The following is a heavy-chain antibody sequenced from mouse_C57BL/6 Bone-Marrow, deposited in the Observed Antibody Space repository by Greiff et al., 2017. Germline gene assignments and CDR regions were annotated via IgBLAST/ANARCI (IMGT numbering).Heavy chain of an antibody. J-gene: IGHJ1*03. CDR2: IWRGGST. CDR1: GFSLTSYG. D-gene: IGHD2-1*01. V-gene: IGHV2-5*01. CDR3: AKKRIYGNYDWYFDV. Sequence: QVHVKQSGPGLVQPSQSLSITCTVSGFSLTSYGVHWVRQSPGKGLEWLGVIWRGGSTDYNAAFMSRLSITKDNSKSQVFFKMNSLQADDTAIYYCAKKRIYGNYDWYFDVWGTGTTVTVSS.